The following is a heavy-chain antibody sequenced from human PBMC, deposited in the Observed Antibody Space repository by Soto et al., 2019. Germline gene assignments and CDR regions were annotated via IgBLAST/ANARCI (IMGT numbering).Heavy chain of an antibody. CDR2: FYYTGSI. CDR1: GGSVSSGNYY. CDR3: ARHNYGSGSTYFDY. D-gene: IGHD3-10*01. J-gene: IGHJ4*02. V-gene: IGHV4-61*01. Sequence: SETLSLTCTVSGGSVSSGNYYWGWIRQPPGKGLEWIGYFYYTGSINYNPSLKSQVTIFIDTSKNQFSLKLNSMTAADTAVYYCARHNYGSGSTYFDYWGQGTLVTVSS.